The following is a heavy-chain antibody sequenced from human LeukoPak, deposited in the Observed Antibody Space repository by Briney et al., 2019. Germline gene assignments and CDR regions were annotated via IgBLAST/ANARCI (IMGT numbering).Heavy chain of an antibody. V-gene: IGHV4-39*07. Sequence: KASETLSLTCTVSGGSISSSSYYWGWIRQPPGKGLEWIGSIYYSGSTYYNPSLKSRVTISVDTSKNQFSLKLSSVTAADTAVYYCAREKAAAGANWFDPWGQGTLVTVSS. CDR2: IYYSGST. D-gene: IGHD6-13*01. CDR3: AREKAAAGANWFDP. CDR1: GGSISSSSYY. J-gene: IGHJ5*02.